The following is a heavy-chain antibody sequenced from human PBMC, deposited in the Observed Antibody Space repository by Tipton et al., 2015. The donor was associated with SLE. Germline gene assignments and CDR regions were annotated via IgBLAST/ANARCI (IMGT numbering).Heavy chain of an antibody. CDR1: GGSIRSSGNF. V-gene: IGHV4-39*07. J-gene: IGHJ6*02. Sequence: TLSLTCTVSGGSIRSSGNFWDWIRQPPGQGLEWIGSIYYSGSTYYNPSLKSRVTISLDTSKNQFSLRLSSVTAADTAVFYCARLAHYYNDLDVWGQGTTVIVSS. CDR3: ARLAHYYNDLDV. CDR2: IYYSGST.